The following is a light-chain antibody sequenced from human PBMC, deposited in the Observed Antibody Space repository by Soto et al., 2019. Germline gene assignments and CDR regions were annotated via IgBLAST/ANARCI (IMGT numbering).Light chain of an antibody. CDR1: SSDVGGYKY. Sequence: QSALTQPASVSGSPGQSITISCTGTSSDVGGYKYVSWYQQHPGKVPKLMIYEVTNRPSGVPSRFSGSKSGNTASLTISGLQAEDEADYYCTSYTSSSTYVFGTGTKVTVL. J-gene: IGLJ1*01. CDR2: EVT. V-gene: IGLV2-14*01. CDR3: TSYTSSSTYV.